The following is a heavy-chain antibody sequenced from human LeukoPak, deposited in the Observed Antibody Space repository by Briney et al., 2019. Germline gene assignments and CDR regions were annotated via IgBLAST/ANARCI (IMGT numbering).Heavy chain of an antibody. V-gene: IGHV4-34*01. D-gene: IGHD1-26*01. CDR1: GGSISSYY. J-gene: IGHJ4*02. CDR2: INHSGST. CDR3: ARAVVGATKHFDY. Sequence: SETLSLTCTVSGGSISSYYWSWIRQPPGKGLEWIGEINHSGSTNYNPSLKSRVTISVDTSKNQFSLKLSSVTAADTAVYYCARAVVGATKHFDYWGQGTLVTVSS.